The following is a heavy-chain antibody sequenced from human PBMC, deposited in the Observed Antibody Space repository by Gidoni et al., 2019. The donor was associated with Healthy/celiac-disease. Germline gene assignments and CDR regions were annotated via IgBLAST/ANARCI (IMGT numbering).Heavy chain of an antibody. CDR3: ARDLSPPSYYDFWSGYYSYYGMDV. Sequence: QVQLVQSGAEVKKPGASVKVSCKASGYTFTSYYMPWVRQAPGQGLEWMGIINPSGGSTSYAQKFQGRVTMTRDTSTSTVYMELSSLRSEDTAVYYCARDLSPPSYYDFWSGYYSYYGMDVWGQGTTVTVSS. V-gene: IGHV1-46*01. D-gene: IGHD3-3*01. CDR1: GYTFTSYY. J-gene: IGHJ6*02. CDR2: INPSGGST.